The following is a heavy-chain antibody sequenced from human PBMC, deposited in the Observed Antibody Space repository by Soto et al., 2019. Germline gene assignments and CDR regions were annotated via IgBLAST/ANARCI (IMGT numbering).Heavy chain of an antibody. CDR2: INPNSGDT. V-gene: IGHV1-2*02. D-gene: IGHD3-10*01. CDR1: GYTFTSYG. CDR3: ARELITMVRGVTGNYYYYGMDV. J-gene: IGHJ6*02. Sequence: GASVKVSCEASGYTFTSYGISWVRQAPGQGLEWMGWINPNSGDTNYAQKFQGRVTMTRDTSISTAYMELSRLRSDDTAVYYCARELITMVRGVTGNYYYYGMDVWGQGTTVTVSS.